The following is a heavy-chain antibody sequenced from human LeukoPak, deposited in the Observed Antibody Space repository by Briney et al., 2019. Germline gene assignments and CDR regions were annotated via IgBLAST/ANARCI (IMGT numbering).Heavy chain of an antibody. CDR3: ARNGAARGRSYYYYYMDV. V-gene: IGHV1-8*01. Sequence: ASVKVSCKASGYTFTSYDINWVRQATGQGLEWMGWMNPNSGNTGYAQKFQGRVTMTRNTSISTAYMELSSLRSEDTAVYYCARNGAARGRSYYYYYMDVWGKGTTVNVSS. J-gene: IGHJ6*03. CDR1: GYTFTSYD. D-gene: IGHD6-6*01. CDR2: MNPNSGNT.